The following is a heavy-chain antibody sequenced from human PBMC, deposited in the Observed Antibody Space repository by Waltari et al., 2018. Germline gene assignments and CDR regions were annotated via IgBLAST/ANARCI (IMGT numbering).Heavy chain of an antibody. D-gene: IGHD7-27*01. CDR3: ARDWGGYFDY. CDR2: IIPIFGTV. Sequence: QVQLVRSGAEVKKPGSSVKVSCKASGGTFSSYAISWVRQAPGQGLEWMGGIIPIFGTVNNAQKCQGRVTITADESTSTTYMELSSLRSEDTAVYYCARDWGGYFDYWGQGTLVTVSS. V-gene: IGHV1-69*13. J-gene: IGHJ4*02. CDR1: GGTFSSYA.